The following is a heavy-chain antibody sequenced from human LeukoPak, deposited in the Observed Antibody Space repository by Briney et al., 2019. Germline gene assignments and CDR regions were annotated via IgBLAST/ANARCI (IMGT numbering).Heavy chain of an antibody. J-gene: IGHJ4*02. CDR2: INHSGST. CDR3: ARDRERWLHPYYFDY. Sequence: SSETLSLTCAVYGGSFSGYYWSWIRQPPGKGLEWIGEINHSGSTNYNPSLKSRVTISVDTSKNQFSLKLSSVTAADTAVYYCARDRERWLHPYYFDYWGQGTLVTVSS. CDR1: GGSFSGYY. V-gene: IGHV4-34*01. D-gene: IGHD5-24*01.